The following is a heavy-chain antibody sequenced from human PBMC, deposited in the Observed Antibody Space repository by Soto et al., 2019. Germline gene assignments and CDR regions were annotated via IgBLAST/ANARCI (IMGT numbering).Heavy chain of an antibody. D-gene: IGHD6-19*01. CDR1: GFTFSSYA. CDR3: AKAPYSSGWYDWGVRDY. CDR2: ISGSGGST. J-gene: IGHJ4*02. V-gene: IGHV3-23*01. Sequence: EVQLLESGGGLVQPGGSLRLSCAASGFTFSSYAMSWVRQAPGKGLEWVSAISGSGGSTYYADSVKGRFTISRDNSKNTLYLQMNSLRAEDTAVYYCAKAPYSSGWYDWGVRDYWGQGTLVTVSS.